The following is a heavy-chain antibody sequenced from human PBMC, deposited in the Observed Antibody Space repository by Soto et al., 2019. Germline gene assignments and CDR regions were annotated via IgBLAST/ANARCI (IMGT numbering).Heavy chain of an antibody. V-gene: IGHV3-30*18. J-gene: IGHJ5*02. CDR1: GFTFSSYG. D-gene: IGHD6-25*01. CDR2: ISYDGSNK. CDR3: AKGAGSDENWFDP. Sequence: GGSLRLSCAASGFTFSSYGMHWVRQAPGKGLEWVAVISYDGSNKYYADSVKGRFTISRDNSKNTLYLQMNSLRAEDTAVYYCAKGAGSDENWFDPWGQGTLVTVSS.